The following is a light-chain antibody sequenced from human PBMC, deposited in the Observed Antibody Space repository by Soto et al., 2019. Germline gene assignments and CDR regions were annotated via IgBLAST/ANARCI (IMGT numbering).Light chain of an antibody. CDR2: EVS. J-gene: IGLJ1*01. CDR3: SSYTSSSTRV. Sequence: QSALTQPASVSGSPGQSITISCTGTSSDVGGYNYVSWYQQHPGKAPKLMIYEVSHRPSGVSNRFSGSKSDNTASLTISGLQAEDEAAYYCSSYTSSSTRVFGTGTKLTVL. V-gene: IGLV2-14*01. CDR1: SSDVGGYNY.